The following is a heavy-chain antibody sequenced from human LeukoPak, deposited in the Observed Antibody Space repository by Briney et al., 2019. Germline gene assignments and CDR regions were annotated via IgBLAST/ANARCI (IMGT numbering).Heavy chain of an antibody. CDR3: VRGLTVTTHGVLRY. CDR2: MNPNSGNT. V-gene: IGHV1-8*01. CDR1: GYTFTSYD. J-gene: IGHJ4*02. D-gene: IGHD4-17*01. Sequence: ASVKVSCKASGYTFTSYDINWVRQATGQGLEWMGWMNPNSGNTGYAQKFQGRVTMTRNTSISTAYMELSSLRSEDTAVYYCVRGLTVTTHGVLRYWGQGTLVTVSS.